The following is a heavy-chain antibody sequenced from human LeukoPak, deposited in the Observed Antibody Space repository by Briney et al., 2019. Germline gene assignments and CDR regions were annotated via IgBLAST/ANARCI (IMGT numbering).Heavy chain of an antibody. J-gene: IGHJ4*02. CDR3: ARGARWAYYFDY. CDR1: GFTFSSYW. V-gene: IGHV3-48*04. Sequence: GGSLRLSCAASGFTFSSYWMNWVRQVPGKGLEWLSFISTRDNTKQYADSVKGRFTISRDNANNSLFLQMNNLRGEDSAIYYCARGARWAYYFDYWGQGSLVTVSS. D-gene: IGHD4-23*01. CDR2: ISTRDNTK.